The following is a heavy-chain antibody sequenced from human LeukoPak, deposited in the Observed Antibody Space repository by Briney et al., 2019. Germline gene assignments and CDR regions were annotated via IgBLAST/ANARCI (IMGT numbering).Heavy chain of an antibody. V-gene: IGHV4-39*01. CDR3: XRIKAARXNKXXFXY. Sequence: SETLSLTCTVSGGSISSSSYYWGWIRQPPGKGLEWIGRIYYSGSTHYNPSPKSRVTISGDTSKNQFSLKLSSVTAADTAVYXCXRIKAARXNKXXFXYWGQGT. CDR1: GGSISSSSYY. J-gene: IGHJ4*02. CDR2: IYYSGST. D-gene: IGHD6-6*01.